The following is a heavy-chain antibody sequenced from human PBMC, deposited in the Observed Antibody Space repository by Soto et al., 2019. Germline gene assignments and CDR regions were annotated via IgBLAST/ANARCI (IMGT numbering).Heavy chain of an antibody. D-gene: IGHD4-17*01. V-gene: IGHV1-18*01. CDR1: GYTFTSYG. CDR3: ARDIGATVTTSSYFDY. J-gene: IGHJ4*02. Sequence: QVQLVQSGAEVKKPGASVKVSCKASGYTFTSYGISWVRQAPGQGLEWMGWISAYNGNTNYAQTLQGRVTMTTDTSTSTAYRELRSLRSDDPAVYYCARDIGATVTTSSYFDYWGQATLVTVSS. CDR2: ISAYNGNT.